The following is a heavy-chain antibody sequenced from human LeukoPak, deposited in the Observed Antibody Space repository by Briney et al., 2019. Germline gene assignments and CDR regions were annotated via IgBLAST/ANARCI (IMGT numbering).Heavy chain of an antibody. J-gene: IGHJ4*02. CDR2: ISTSSSDI. CDR1: GFTFSNAW. Sequence: GGSLRLSCAASGFTFSNAWMSWVRQAPGKGLEWVSSISTSSSDIYYADSVKGRFTISRDNAKNTLYLQMNSLRAEDTAVYYCARDYDFWSGPDYWGQGTLVTVSS. D-gene: IGHD3-3*01. CDR3: ARDYDFWSGPDY. V-gene: IGHV3-21*01.